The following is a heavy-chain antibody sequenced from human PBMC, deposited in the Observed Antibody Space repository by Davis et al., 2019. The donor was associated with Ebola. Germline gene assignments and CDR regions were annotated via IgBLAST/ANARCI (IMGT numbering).Heavy chain of an antibody. CDR1: GYTFTNYG. CDR2: FNPHNGNT. V-gene: IGHV1-18*04. CDR3: ARAQFPTTSDH. J-gene: IGHJ4*02. Sequence: ASVKVSCKASGYTFTNYGITWVRQAPGQGLEWMGWFNPHNGNTNYAQNVQGRVIKTSDTATTTAYMEVGSLRSDDTAVYYCARAQFPTTSDHWGQGTLVTVSS. D-gene: IGHD1-1*01.